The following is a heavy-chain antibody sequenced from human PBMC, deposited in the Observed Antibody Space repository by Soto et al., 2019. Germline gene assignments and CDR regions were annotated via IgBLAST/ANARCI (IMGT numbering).Heavy chain of an antibody. CDR1: GSSMSGFY. J-gene: IGHJ6*02. V-gene: IGHV4-38-2*02. CDR2: ILHSGNS. Sequence: SETLSLTCAVSGSSMSGFYWGWVRQPPGKGLEWIGSILHSGNSYYNPSLKSRVILSVDTSKNQFSLNLTAAIAADTAVYYCAREDDGMDVWGQGTPVTVSS. CDR3: AREDDGMDV.